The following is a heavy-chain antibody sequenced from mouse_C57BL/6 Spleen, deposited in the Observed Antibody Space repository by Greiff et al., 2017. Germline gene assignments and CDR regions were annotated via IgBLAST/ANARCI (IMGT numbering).Heavy chain of an antibody. CDR2: IYPSDSET. D-gene: IGHD2-1*01. CDR3: ARRSTTPLYFDY. V-gene: IGHV1-61*01. J-gene: IGHJ2*01. CDR1: GYTFTSYW. Sequence: QVQLKESGAELVRPGSSVKLSCKASGYTFTSYWMDWVKQRPGQGLEWIGNIYPSDSETHYNQKFKDKATLTVDKSSSTAYMQLSSLTSEDSAVYYCARRSTTPLYFDYWGQGTTRTVSS.